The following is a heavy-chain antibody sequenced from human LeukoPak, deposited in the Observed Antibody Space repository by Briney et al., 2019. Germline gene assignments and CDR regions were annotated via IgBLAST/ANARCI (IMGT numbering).Heavy chain of an antibody. CDR1: GYTFTVYY. J-gene: IGHJ6*02. CDR3: ARDPLAVAGPYYYGMDV. CDR2: INPNSGGT. V-gene: IGHV1-2*02. Sequence: GASVKVSCEASGYTFTVYYMHWVRQAPGQGLEWRGWINPNSGGTNYAQKFQGRVTMTRDTSISTAYMEMSRLRSDDTAVYYCARDPLAVAGPYYYGMDVWGQGTKVTVSS. D-gene: IGHD6-19*01.